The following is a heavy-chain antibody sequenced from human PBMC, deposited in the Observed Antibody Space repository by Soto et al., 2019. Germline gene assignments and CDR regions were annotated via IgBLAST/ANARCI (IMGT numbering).Heavy chain of an antibody. Sequence: QVQLVESGGGLVKPGGSLRLSCAASGFTFSDYYMSWIRQAPGKGLEWVSYISSSSSYTNYADSVKGRFTISRDNAKNALYLQMNSLRAEDTAVYYCARGGEYYDSSGLFDIWGQGTMVTVSS. V-gene: IGHV3-11*05. CDR3: ARGGEYYDSSGLFDI. CDR1: GFTFSDYY. CDR2: ISSSSSYT. D-gene: IGHD3-22*01. J-gene: IGHJ3*02.